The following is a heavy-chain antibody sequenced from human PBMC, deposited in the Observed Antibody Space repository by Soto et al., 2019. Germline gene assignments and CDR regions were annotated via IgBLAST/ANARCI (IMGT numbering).Heavy chain of an antibody. CDR2: ISYDGADK. D-gene: IGHD1-1*01. CDR3: AKFSALDVPGMGDWFDP. V-gene: IGHV3-30*18. J-gene: IGHJ5*02. Sequence: GGSLRLSCSASGFTFTSYGMYWVRQAPGKGLEWVAFISYDGADKVYAESVEGRFIISRDNSKDTVYLQMNSLRTEDTAIYHCAKFSALDVPGMGDWFDPWGPGTLVTVSS. CDR1: GFTFTSYG.